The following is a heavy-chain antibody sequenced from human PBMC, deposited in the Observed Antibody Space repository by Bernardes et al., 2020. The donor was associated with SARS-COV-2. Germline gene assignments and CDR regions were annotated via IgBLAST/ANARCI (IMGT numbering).Heavy chain of an antibody. Sequence: SGPTLVKLTQTLTLTCTFSGFSLSTSGMCVSWIRQPPGKALGWLALIDWDDDKYYSTSLKTRLTISKDTSKNQVVLTMTNMDPVDTATYYCARIGETTLTTVGPFDYWGQGTLVTVSS. J-gene: IGHJ4*02. CDR2: IDWDDDK. V-gene: IGHV2-70*01. CDR1: GFSLSTSGMC. D-gene: IGHD4-17*01. CDR3: ARIGETTLTTVGPFDY.